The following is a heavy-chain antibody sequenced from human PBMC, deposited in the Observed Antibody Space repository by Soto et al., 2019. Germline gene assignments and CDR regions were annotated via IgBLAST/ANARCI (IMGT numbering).Heavy chain of an antibody. CDR1: GYTFTSYY. CDR3: ARPYSSGYYYSSLAFDI. CDR2: INPSGGST. V-gene: IGHV1-46*01. J-gene: IGHJ3*02. Sequence: ASVKVSCKASGYTFTSYYMHWVRQAPGQGLEWMGIINPSGGSTSYAQKFQGRVTMTRDTSTSTVYMELSSLRSEDTAVYYCARPYSSGYYYSSLAFDIWGQGTMVPSPQ. D-gene: IGHD3-22*01.